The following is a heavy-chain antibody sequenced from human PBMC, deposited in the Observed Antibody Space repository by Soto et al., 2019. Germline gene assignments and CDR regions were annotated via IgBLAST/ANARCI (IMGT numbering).Heavy chain of an antibody. CDR3: ARDLAIRTPYYGMDV. CDR1: GYTFTGYY. D-gene: IGHD3-3*01. V-gene: IGHV1-2*02. J-gene: IGHJ6*02. CDR2: INPNSGGT. Sequence: QVQLVQSGPEVKKPGASVKVSCKASGYTFTGYYMHWVRQAPGQGLEWMGWINPNSGGTNYAQKLQGGVTMTRATSISTAYMELSRLRSDDTAVYYCARDLAIRTPYYGMDVWGQGTTVTVSS.